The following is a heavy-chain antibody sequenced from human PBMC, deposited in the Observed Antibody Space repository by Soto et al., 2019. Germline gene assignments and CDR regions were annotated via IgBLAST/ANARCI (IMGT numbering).Heavy chain of an antibody. CDR2: INAGNGNT. CDR3: ARDIRSRVYCSGGSCFSDAFDI. CDR1: GYTFTSYA. V-gene: IGHV1-3*01. D-gene: IGHD2-15*01. Sequence: ASVKVSCKASGYTFTSYAMHWVRQAPGQRLEWMGWINAGNGNTKYSQKFQGRVTITRDTSASTAYMELSSLRSEDTAVYYCARDIRSRVYCSGGSCFSDAFDIWGQGTMVTVSS. J-gene: IGHJ3*02.